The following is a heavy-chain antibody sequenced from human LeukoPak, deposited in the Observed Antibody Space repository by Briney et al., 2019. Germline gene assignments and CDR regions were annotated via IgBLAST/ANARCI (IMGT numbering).Heavy chain of an antibody. CDR2: MNPNSGNT. CDR3: ARGVGYSSSSDY. V-gene: IGHV1-8*03. Sequence: ASVKVSCKASGYTFTSYDINWVRQATGQGLEWMGWMNPNSGNTGYAQKFQGRVTITRNTSISTAYMELSSLRSEDTAVYYCARGVGYSSSSDYWGQGTLVTVSS. D-gene: IGHD6-13*01. J-gene: IGHJ4*02. CDR1: GYTFTSYD.